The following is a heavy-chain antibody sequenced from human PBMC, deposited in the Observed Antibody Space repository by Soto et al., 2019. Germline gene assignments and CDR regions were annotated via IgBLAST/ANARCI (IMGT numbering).Heavy chain of an antibody. CDR3: ARISSASSGSHPDY. V-gene: IGHV1-18*04. CDR1: GYTFTSNS. CDR2: INVYNGNT. D-gene: IGHD2-2*01. Sequence: GASVKVSCKASGYTFTSNSIGWVRQAPGQGLEWMGWINVYNGNTKYAQQLQGRVTLTTDTSTSTAYMDLRSLRSEDTAVYYCARISSASSGSHPDYLCQGTLVTVSS. J-gene: IGHJ4*02.